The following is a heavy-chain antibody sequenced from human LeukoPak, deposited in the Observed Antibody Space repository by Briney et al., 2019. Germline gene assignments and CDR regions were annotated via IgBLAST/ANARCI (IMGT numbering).Heavy chain of an antibody. CDR3: AKGVGSRSWYYFDY. J-gene: IGHJ4*02. Sequence: GGSLRLSCAASGFTFDDYAMHWVRQAPGKGLEWVSGISWNSGSIGYADSVKGRLTISRDNAKNSLYLQMNSLGAEDTALYYCAKGVGSRSWYYFDYWGQGTLVTVSS. CDR1: GFTFDDYA. CDR2: ISWNSGSI. V-gene: IGHV3-9*01. D-gene: IGHD3-10*01.